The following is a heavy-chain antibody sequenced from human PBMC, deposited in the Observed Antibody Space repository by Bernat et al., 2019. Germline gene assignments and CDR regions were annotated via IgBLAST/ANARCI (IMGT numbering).Heavy chain of an antibody. J-gene: IGHJ4*02. D-gene: IGHD4-17*01. Sequence: QVQLVQSGAEVKKPGASVKVSCKASGYTFTSYAMHWVRQAPGQRPEWMGWINTVNVNTKYLQNFQGRVTITRDTSASTAYMELSSLRSEDTAIYYCVGGVTTGYWGQGTLVTVSS. CDR1: GYTFTSYA. CDR3: VGGVTTGY. V-gene: IGHV1-3*04. CDR2: INTVNVNT.